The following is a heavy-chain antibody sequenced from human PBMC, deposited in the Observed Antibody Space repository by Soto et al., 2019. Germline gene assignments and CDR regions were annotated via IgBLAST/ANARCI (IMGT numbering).Heavy chain of an antibody. V-gene: IGHV5-51*01. CDR2: IYPGDSDT. D-gene: IGHD2-15*01. CDR1: GYSFTSYW. Sequence: GESLKISCKASGYSFTSYWIAWVRQMPGKGLEWMGIIYPGDSDTRYSPSFQGQVTISADKSITTAYLQWSSLKASDTAMYYCARQGRYCSGTNCYSQSGFDMWGQGIMVTVSS. CDR3: ARQGRYCSGTNCYSQSGFDM. J-gene: IGHJ3*02.